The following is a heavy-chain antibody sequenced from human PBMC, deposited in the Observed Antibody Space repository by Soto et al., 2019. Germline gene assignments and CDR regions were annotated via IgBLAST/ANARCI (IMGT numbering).Heavy chain of an antibody. CDR1: GFTFSSYG. D-gene: IGHD3-16*01. CDR3: AKDGQGGMQGAAGFDY. CDR2: ISYDGSNK. V-gene: IGHV3-30*18. Sequence: QVQLVESGGGVVQPGRSLRLSCAASGFTFSSYGMHWVRQAPGKGLEWVAVISYDGSNKYYADSVKGRFTISRDNSKNTLYLQMNSLRAEDTAVYYCAKDGQGGMQGAAGFDYWGQGTLVTVSS. J-gene: IGHJ4*02.